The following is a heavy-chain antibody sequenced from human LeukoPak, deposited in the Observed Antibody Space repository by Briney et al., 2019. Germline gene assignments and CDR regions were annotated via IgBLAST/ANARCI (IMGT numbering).Heavy chain of an antibody. Sequence: GASVKVSCKTSGYSENFYGITWVRQVAGQGLEWMGWISAQHGQTEYAPNSQDRVTMTTDTYTNTAYMELSSLRSEDTAVYYCATLTIAVAGNDYWGQGTLVTVSS. CDR2: ISAQHGQT. D-gene: IGHD6-19*01. J-gene: IGHJ4*02. V-gene: IGHV1-18*01. CDR1: GYSENFYG. CDR3: ATLTIAVAGNDY.